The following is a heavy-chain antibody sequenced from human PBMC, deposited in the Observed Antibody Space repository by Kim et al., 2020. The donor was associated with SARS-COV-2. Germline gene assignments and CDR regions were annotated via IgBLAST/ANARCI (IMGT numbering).Heavy chain of an antibody. CDR2: IKQDGSEK. CDR1: GFTFSSYW. Sequence: GGSLRLSCAASGFTFSSYWMSWVRQAPGKGLEWVANIKQDGSEKYYVDSVKGRFTISRDNAKNSLYLQMNSLRAEDTAVYYCARDPTLAYYYGSGSYYMAPLTYYCYGMDVWGQGTTVTVSS. CDR3: ARDPTLAYYYGSGSYYMAPLTYYCYGMDV. D-gene: IGHD3-10*01. V-gene: IGHV3-7*01. J-gene: IGHJ6*02.